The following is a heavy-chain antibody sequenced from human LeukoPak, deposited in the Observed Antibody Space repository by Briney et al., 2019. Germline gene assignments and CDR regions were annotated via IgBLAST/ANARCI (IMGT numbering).Heavy chain of an antibody. V-gene: IGHV3-7*05. J-gene: IGHJ4*02. Sequence: GGSLRLSCAASVSTLYTYWMTWFRQTAGKGLEWVASLKQDGSDRYYVDSVKGRFTISRDNTENSLYLQMNSLRAEDTAVYYCARETRGLVGSYWGRGTLVTVSP. CDR3: ARETRGLVGSY. D-gene: IGHD2-8*02. CDR1: VSTLYTYW. CDR2: LKQDGSDR.